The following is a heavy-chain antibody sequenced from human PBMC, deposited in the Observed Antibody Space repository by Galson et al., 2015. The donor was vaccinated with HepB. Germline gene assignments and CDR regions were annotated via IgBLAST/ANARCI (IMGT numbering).Heavy chain of an antibody. Sequence: SVKVSCKASGYTFTSYGISWVRQAPGQRLEWMGWISAYNGNTNYAQKLQGRVTMTTDTSTSTAYMELRSLRSDDTAVYYCARDGYYDSSGYPVGFDYWGQGTLVTVSS. CDR2: ISAYNGNT. J-gene: IGHJ4*02. CDR3: ARDGYYDSSGYPVGFDY. D-gene: IGHD3-22*01. CDR1: GYTFTSYG. V-gene: IGHV1-18*04.